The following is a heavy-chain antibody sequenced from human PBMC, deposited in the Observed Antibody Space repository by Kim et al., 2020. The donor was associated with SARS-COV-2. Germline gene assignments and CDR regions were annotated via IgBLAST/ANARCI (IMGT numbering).Heavy chain of an antibody. J-gene: IGHJ4*02. CDR3: ARDGIAPL. V-gene: IGHV4-59*01. CDR2: SGST. D-gene: IGHD1-26*01. Sequence: SGSTNYNPSLKRRVTISVDTSKNQFSLKLSSVTAADTAVYYCARDGIAPLWGQGTLVTVSS.